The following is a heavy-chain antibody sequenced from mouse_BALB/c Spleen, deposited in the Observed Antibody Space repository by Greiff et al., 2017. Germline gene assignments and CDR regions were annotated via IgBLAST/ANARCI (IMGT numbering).Heavy chain of an antibody. D-gene: IGHD1-1*02. V-gene: IGHV3-2*02. CDR1: GYSITSDYA. Sequence: EVQLVESGPGLVKPSQSLSLTCTVTGYSITSDYAWNWIRQFPGNKLEWMGYISYSGSTSYNPSLKSRISITRDTSKNQFFLQLNSVTTEDTATYYCARRYGYYFDYWGQGTTLTVSS. CDR3: ARRYGYYFDY. CDR2: ISYSGST. J-gene: IGHJ2*01.